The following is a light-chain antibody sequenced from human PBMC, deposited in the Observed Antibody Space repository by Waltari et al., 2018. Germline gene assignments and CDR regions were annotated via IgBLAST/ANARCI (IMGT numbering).Light chain of an antibody. V-gene: IGLV4-69*01. CDR2: VNSDGSH. CDR3: QTGGHGIWV. J-gene: IGLJ3*02. CDR1: SGHSTTV. Sequence: QLVLTQSPSASASLGASVKLTCTLSSGHSTTVLASLTKRPEKGPRFVMKVNSDGSHSKGDEIPDRFPGSSSGAERYLTISSLQSEDEADYYCQTGGHGIWVFGGGTKLTVL.